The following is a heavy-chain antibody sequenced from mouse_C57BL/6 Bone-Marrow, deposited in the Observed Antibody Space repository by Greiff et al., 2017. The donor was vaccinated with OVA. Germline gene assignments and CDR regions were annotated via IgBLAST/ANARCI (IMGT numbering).Heavy chain of an antibody. V-gene: IGHV5-12*01. CDR2: ISNGGGST. D-gene: IGHD1-1*01. Sequence: EVKLQESGGGLVQPGGSLKLSCAASGFTFSDYYMYWVRQTPEKRLEWVAYISNGGGSTYYPDTVKGRFTISRDNAKNTLYLQMSRLKSEDTAMYYCARHYYGSSWFAYWGQGTLVTVSA. CDR1: GFTFSDYY. CDR3: ARHYYGSSWFAY. J-gene: IGHJ3*01.